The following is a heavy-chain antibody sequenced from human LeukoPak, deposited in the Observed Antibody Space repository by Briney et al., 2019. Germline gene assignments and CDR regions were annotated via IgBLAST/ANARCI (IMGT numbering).Heavy chain of an antibody. Sequence: GASAKVSCKASGYTFTSYGISWVRQAPGQGLEWMGWISAYNGITNYGEKLQGRVSMTTDTSTTTAYMELRSLRSDDTAVYYCARVAARQLNEAFDIWGQGTMVTVSP. D-gene: IGHD6-6*01. J-gene: IGHJ3*02. CDR1: GYTFTSYG. CDR2: ISAYNGIT. CDR3: ARVAARQLNEAFDI. V-gene: IGHV1-18*01.